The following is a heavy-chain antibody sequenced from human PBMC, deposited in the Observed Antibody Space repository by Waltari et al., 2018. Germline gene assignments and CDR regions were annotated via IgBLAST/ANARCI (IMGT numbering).Heavy chain of an antibody. Sequence: QVQLQESGPGLVKPSETLSLTCSVSGGSLRSYFWNCIRQAPGKGLQWIGYIHHSGNTKCNPSLKSRLTMAVDTSKSQFSLRLTSVSATDTAVYYCARWDAPGRYFGDWGQGTPVTVSS. V-gene: IGHV4-59*08. CDR3: ARWDAPGRYFGD. D-gene: IGHD1-20*01. CDR1: GGSLRSYF. J-gene: IGHJ4*02. CDR2: IHHSGNT.